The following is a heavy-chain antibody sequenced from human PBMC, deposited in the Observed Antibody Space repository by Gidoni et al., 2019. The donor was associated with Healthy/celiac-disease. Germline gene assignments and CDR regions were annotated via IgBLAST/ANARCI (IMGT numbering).Heavy chain of an antibody. CDR2: INPNRGGT. V-gene: IGHV1-2*02. J-gene: IGHJ2*01. CDR1: GYTFTGYY. CDR3: ARAAQWELFEWYFDL. D-gene: IGHD1-26*01. Sequence: QVQLVQSGAEVEKPGASVKVSCKASGYTFTGYYMHWVRQAPGQGLEWMGWINPNRGGTNYAQKFQGRVTMTRDTSISTAYMELSRLRSDDTAVYYCARAAQWELFEWYFDLWGRGTLVTVSS.